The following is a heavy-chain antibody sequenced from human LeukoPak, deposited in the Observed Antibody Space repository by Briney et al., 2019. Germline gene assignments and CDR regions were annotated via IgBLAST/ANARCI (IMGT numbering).Heavy chain of an antibody. Sequence: GESLKISCKGSGYSFASYWIGWVRQMPGKGLEWMGIIYPGDSDTRYSPSFQGQVTISADKSISTAYLQWSSLKASDTAMYYCARRGYCSGGSCPNWFDPWGQGTLVTVSS. V-gene: IGHV5-51*01. CDR2: IYPGDSDT. CDR3: ARRGYCSGGSCPNWFDP. D-gene: IGHD2-15*01. J-gene: IGHJ5*02. CDR1: GYSFASYW.